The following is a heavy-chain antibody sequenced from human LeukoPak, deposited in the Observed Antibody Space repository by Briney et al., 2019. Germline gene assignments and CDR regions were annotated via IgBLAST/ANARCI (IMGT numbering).Heavy chain of an antibody. CDR2: IGVYNGYT. V-gene: IGHV1-18*01. CDR3: ARGGGSGWYVDL. D-gene: IGHD6-19*01. Sequence: ASVKVSCKASGCTFTNYYISWVRQAPGQGLEWMGWIGVYNGYTNYAQKLQGRVTMTTDTSTSTAYMELRSLRSDDTAVYYCARGGGSGWYVDLWGRGTLVTVSS. CDR1: GCTFTNYY. J-gene: IGHJ2*01.